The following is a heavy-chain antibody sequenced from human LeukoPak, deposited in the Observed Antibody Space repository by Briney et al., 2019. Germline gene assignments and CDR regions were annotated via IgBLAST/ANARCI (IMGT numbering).Heavy chain of an antibody. D-gene: IGHD3-3*01. CDR1: GGSISSYY. J-gene: IGHJ4*02. CDR2: IYYSGST. V-gene: IGHV4-59*01. Sequence: SETLSLTCSVSGGSISSYYWSWIRQPPGKGLEWIGYIYYSGSTNYNPSLKSRVTISVDTSKNQFSLKLSSVTAADTAVYYCASFNYDFWTHWGQGTLVTVSS. CDR3: ASFNYDFWTH.